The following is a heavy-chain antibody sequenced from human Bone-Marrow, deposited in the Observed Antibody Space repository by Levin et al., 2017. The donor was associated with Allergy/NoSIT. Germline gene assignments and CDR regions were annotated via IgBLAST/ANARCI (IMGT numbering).Heavy chain of an antibody. V-gene: IGHV1-2*06. CDR2: INPNSGGT. J-gene: IGHJ3*02. Sequence: ASVKVSCKASGYTFTGYYMHWVRQAPGQGLEWMGRINPNSGGTNYAQKFQGRVTMTRDTSISTAYMELSRLRSDDTAVYYCARYSSGRPGNAFDIWGQGTMVTVSS. CDR1: GYTFTGYY. CDR3: ARYSSGRPGNAFDI. D-gene: IGHD6-19*01.